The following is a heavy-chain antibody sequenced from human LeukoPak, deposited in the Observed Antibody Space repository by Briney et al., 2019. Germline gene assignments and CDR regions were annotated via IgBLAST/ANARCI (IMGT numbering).Heavy chain of an antibody. CDR2: ISGSGGST. J-gene: IGHJ4*02. D-gene: IGHD3-10*01. Sequence: GGSLRLSCAASGFTFSSYAMSWVRQAPGKGLEWVSAISGSGGSTYYADSVKGQFTISRDNSKNTLYLQMNSLRAEDTAVYYCAKGGDYYGSGSYYMIDYWGQETLVTVSS. CDR3: AKGGDYYGSGSYYMIDY. V-gene: IGHV3-23*01. CDR1: GFTFSSYA.